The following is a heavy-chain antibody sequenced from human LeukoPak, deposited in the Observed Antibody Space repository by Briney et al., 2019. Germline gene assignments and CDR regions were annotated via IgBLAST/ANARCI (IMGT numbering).Heavy chain of an antibody. CDR3: AKGARGDTVTSIVGLNWFDP. D-gene: IGHD4-17*01. V-gene: IGHV3-30*18. J-gene: IGHJ5*02. CDR1: GITFRSYG. Sequence: GGSLRLSCAASGITFRSYGMHWVRQAPGKGLEWVAVISYDGSHKYYADSMKGRFSISRDNSKNTLNLQMNSLRADDTAVYYCAKGARGDTVTSIVGLNWFDPWGQGTLVTVSS. CDR2: ISYDGSHK.